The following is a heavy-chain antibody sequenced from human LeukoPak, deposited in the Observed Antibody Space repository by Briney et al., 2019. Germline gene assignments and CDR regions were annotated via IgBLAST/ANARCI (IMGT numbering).Heavy chain of an antibody. CDR1: GGSVSSTTHY. CDR2: IYYRGTT. V-gene: IGHV4-61*01. D-gene: IGHD3-22*01. Sequence: PSETLSLTCTVSGGSVSSTTHYWTWIRQPPGKGLEWIGHIYYRGTTKYSPSLKSRVTMSVDTSKNQFSLELNSVTAADTAIYYCATYYDRCGYKLDYWGQGTLVTVSS. J-gene: IGHJ4*02. CDR3: ATYYDRCGYKLDY.